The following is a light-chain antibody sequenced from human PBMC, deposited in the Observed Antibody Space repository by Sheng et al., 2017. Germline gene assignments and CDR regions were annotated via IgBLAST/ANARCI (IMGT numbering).Light chain of an antibody. CDR2: GI. Sequence: QSVLTQPPLSVWDPGQRVTISCSGSSSNIEVIMYTGTSSSQERPPNSSSIGIISGPQGSLPISGSKSGTSASLAISGLRSEDEADYYCAAWDDSLRGVFGGGTKLTV. CDR3: AAWDDSLRGV. J-gene: IGLJ3*02. V-gene: IGLV1-47*01. CDR1: SSNIEVI.